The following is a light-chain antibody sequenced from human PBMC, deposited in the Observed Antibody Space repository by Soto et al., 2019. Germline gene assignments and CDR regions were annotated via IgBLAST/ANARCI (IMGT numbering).Light chain of an antibody. CDR3: QQFGSPPIT. CDR2: SAS. Sequence: EIVLTQSPGTLSLSPGERATLSCRASQSVSVNFAWYQHKPGQAPRPLIYSASDRAPGIPARFSGSGSGRDFTLTITRVEPEDFAMYYCQQFGSPPITFGQGTRLEIK. CDR1: QSVSVN. J-gene: IGKJ5*01. V-gene: IGKV3-20*01.